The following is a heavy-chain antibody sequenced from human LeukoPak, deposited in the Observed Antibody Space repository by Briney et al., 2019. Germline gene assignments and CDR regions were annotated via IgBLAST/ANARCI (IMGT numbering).Heavy chain of an antibody. J-gene: IGHJ4*02. D-gene: IGHD1-1*01. CDR2: ISVSGGNT. V-gene: IGHV3-23*01. CDR1: GFTFRNYA. Sequence: GGSLRLSCAASGFTFRNYAMNWVRQAPGKGLEWVSYISVSGGNTYYADSVKGRFSISRDNSKNTLYLQMNSLRAEDTAVYYCAKVSRWNFLDYWGQGTLVTVSS. CDR3: AKVSRWNFLDY.